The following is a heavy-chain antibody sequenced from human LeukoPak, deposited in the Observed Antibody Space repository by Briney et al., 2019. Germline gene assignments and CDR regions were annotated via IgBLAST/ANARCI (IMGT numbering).Heavy chain of an antibody. CDR1: GFTFSSYG. CDR2: IRYDGSNK. J-gene: IGHJ4*02. Sequence: GGSLRLSCAASGFTFSSYGMHWVRQAPGKGLEWEAFIRYDGSNKYYADSVKGRFTISRDNSKNTLYLQMNSLRAEDTAVYYCAKDYYDSSGYYFDYWGQGTLVTVSS. CDR3: AKDYYDSSGYYFDY. D-gene: IGHD3-22*01. V-gene: IGHV3-30*02.